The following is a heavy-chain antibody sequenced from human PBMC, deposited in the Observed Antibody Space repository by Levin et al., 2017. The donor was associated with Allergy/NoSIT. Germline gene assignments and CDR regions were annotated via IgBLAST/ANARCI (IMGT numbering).Heavy chain of an antibody. CDR1: GFPFSDHY. CDR2: ISNKANSYTT. CDR3: TCLITYFDV. D-gene: IGHD3-10*01. J-gene: IGHJ6*02. Sequence: GGSLRLSCAASGFPFSDHYMDWVRQAPGKGLDWVGRISNKANSYTTSYAASVKGRFTISRDDSKNSLYLQMNSLKTEDTAVYYCTCLITYFDVWGQGTTVTVSS. V-gene: IGHV3-72*01.